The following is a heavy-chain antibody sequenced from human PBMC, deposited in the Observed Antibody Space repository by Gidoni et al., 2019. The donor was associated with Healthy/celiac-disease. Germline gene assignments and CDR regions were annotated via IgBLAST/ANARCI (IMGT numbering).Heavy chain of an antibody. J-gene: IGHJ4*02. CDR3: ARETDYGGKTLGY. V-gene: IGHV4-34*01. CDR2: INHSGST. CDR1: GGSFSGYY. Sequence: QVQLQQWGAGLLKPSETLSLTCAVYGGSFSGYYWSWIRQPPGKGLEWIGEINHSGSTNYNPSLKSRVTISVDTSKNQFSLKLSSVTAADTAVYYCARETDYGGKTLGYWGQGTLVTVSS. D-gene: IGHD4-17*01.